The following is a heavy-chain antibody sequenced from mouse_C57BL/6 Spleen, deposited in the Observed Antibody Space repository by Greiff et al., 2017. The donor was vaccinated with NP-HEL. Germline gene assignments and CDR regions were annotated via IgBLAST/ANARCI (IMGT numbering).Heavy chain of an antibody. CDR2: IYPGSGST. CDR1: GYAFSSYW. D-gene: IGHD1-1*01. CDR3: ARFHITTVVESWYFDV. Sequence: QVQLKESGAELVKPGASVKISCKASGYAFSSYWMNWVKQRPGKGLEWIGQIYPGSGSTNYNEKFKGKATFTADTSSNTAYMQLSSLTTEDSAIYYCARFHITTVVESWYFDVWGTGTTVTVSS. J-gene: IGHJ1*03. V-gene: IGHV1-80*01.